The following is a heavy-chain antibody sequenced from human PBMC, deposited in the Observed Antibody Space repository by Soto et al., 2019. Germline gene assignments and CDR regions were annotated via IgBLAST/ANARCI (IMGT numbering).Heavy chain of an antibody. CDR3: ARADSYYYDASDYFNFDY. J-gene: IGHJ4*02. CDR2: IIPIFERT. Sequence: VQLVQSGAEVKKPGSSVKVSCKASGGTFSTYGISWVRQAPGQGLEWMGGIIPIFERTNYAQKFQGRVTITADESMSTAYMELSSLRSEDTAVYYCARADSYYYDASDYFNFDYWGQGTLVTVSA. D-gene: IGHD3-22*01. V-gene: IGHV1-69*12. CDR1: GGTFSTYG.